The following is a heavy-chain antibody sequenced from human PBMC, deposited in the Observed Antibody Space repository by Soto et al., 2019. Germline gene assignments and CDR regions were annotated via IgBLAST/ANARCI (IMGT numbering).Heavy chain of an antibody. Sequence: GGSLRLSCAASGFTVSSNYMSWVRQAPGKGLEWVSVIYSGGSTYYADSVKGRFTISRHNSKNTLYLQMNSLRAEDTAVYYCARGVEWLVRDYYYYYYMDVWGKGTTVTVSS. CDR2: IYSGGST. CDR3: ARGVEWLVRDYYYYYYMDV. CDR1: GFTVSSNY. V-gene: IGHV3-53*04. D-gene: IGHD6-19*01. J-gene: IGHJ6*03.